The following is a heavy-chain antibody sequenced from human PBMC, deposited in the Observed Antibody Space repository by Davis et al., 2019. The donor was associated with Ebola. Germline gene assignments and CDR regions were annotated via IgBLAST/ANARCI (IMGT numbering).Heavy chain of an antibody. CDR1: GFTVSSNY. CDR3: ARAGITVSGYELGSMDV. D-gene: IGHD5-12*01. J-gene: IGHJ6*02. V-gene: IGHV3-53*01. CDR2: IYSGGST. Sequence: GESLKISCAASGFTVSSNYMSWVRQAPGKGLEWVSVIYSGGSTYYADSVKGRFTISRDNSKNTLYLQMNSLRAEDTAVYYCARAGITVSGYELGSMDVWGQGTTVTVSS.